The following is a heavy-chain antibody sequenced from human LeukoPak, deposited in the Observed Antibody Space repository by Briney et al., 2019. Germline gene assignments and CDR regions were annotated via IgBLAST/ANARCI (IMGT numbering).Heavy chain of an antibody. CDR1: GDSISSYY. D-gene: IGHD3-22*01. CDR3: ARDLLVNYYDSSGFDY. J-gene: IGHJ4*02. V-gene: IGHV4-59*12. Sequence: SETLSLTCTVSGDSISSYYWSWIRQPPGKGLEWIAYIYYSGSTNYNPSLKSRVTISVDTSKNQFSLKLSSVTAADTAVYYCARDLLVNYYDSSGFDYWGQGTLVTVSS. CDR2: IYYSGST.